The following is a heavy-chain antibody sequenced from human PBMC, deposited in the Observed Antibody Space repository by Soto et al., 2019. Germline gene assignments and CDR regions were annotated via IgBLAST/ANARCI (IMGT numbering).Heavy chain of an antibody. J-gene: IGHJ5*02. CDR1: GYTFTSYG. CDR2: ISAYNGNT. CDR3: ARDLSGYCSGGSCQEWWFDP. V-gene: IGHV1-18*04. Sequence: ASVKVSCKASGYTFTSYGISWVRQAPGQGLEWMGWISAYNGNTNYAQKLQGRVTMTTDTSTSTAYMELRSLRSDDTAVYYCARDLSGYCSGGSCQEWWFDPWGQGTLVTVSS. D-gene: IGHD2-15*01.